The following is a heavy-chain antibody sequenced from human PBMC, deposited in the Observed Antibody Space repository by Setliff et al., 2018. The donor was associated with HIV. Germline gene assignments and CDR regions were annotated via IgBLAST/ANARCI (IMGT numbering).Heavy chain of an antibody. CDR1: GYTFTSYY. V-gene: IGHV1-46*01. J-gene: IGHJ4*02. CDR2: INPSGGST. CDR3: TTIQKLTTPVDY. Sequence: GASVKVSCKASGYTFTSYYMHWVRQAPGQGLEWMGIINPSGGSTRYAQKFQGRVTMTRDTSTSTVYMELSSLRSEDTAVYYCTTIQKLTTPVDYWGQGTLVTVSS. D-gene: IGHD4-17*01.